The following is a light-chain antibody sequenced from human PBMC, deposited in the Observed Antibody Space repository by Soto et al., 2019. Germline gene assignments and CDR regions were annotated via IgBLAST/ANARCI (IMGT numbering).Light chain of an antibody. CDR2: GAS. Sequence: EIVLTQSPGTLSLSPGERATLSCRASQSVSSSYLAWYQQKPGQAPRLLFYGASSRATGIPDRFSGSGSGTDLTLTINRLEPEDFAVYYCQQYGSSPPSYTFGQGTKLEIK. CDR3: QQYGSSPPSYT. J-gene: IGKJ2*01. CDR1: QSVSSSY. V-gene: IGKV3-20*01.